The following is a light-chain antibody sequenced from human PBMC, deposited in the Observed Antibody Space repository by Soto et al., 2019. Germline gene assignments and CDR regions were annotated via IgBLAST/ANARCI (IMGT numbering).Light chain of an antibody. Sequence: QSALTQPRSVSGSPGQSVTISCTGASSDVGGYDSVSWYRQHPGKAPQLMIYDVSKRPSGVPDRFSGSKSGNTASLTISGLQAEDEADYYCCSFTRSYTLLFGGGTRLTVL. V-gene: IGLV2-11*01. CDR1: SSDVGGYDS. CDR2: DVS. CDR3: CSFTRSYTLL. J-gene: IGLJ2*01.